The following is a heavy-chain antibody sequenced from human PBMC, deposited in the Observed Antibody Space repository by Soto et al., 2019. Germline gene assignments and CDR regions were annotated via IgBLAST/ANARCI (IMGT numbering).Heavy chain of an antibody. CDR2: INHRGTT. Sequence: QVQLQQWGTGLLKPSETLSLHCAVYGESLRGYYWSWIRQTPAMGLEWIGEINHRGTTNHDSSLQGRAIISIDTSKNQVSLRLNYVTAADTAVYYCARGYPRSILSTSLTTSYWFDSWGQGTLVTVSS. CDR3: ARGYPRSILSTSLTTSYWFDS. V-gene: IGHV4-34*04. CDR1: GESLRGYY. J-gene: IGHJ5*01. D-gene: IGHD2-21*01.